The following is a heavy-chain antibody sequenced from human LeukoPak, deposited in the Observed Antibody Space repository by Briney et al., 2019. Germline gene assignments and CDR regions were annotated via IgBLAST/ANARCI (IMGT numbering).Heavy chain of an antibody. V-gene: IGHV1-2*02. CDR1: GYTFTGYY. CDR3: ARVFGRQLPDY. CDR2: IKPNSGGT. D-gene: IGHD1-26*01. Sequence: ASVKVSCKASGYTFTGYYIHWVRQAPGQGLEWMGWIKPNSGGTNSAQNFQGRVTMTRDTSISTAYMELSRLRSDDTAVYYCARVFGRQLPDYWGQGTLVTVSS. J-gene: IGHJ4*02.